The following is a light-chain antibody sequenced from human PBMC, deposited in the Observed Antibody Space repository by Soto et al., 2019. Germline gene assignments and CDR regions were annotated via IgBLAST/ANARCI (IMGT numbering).Light chain of an antibody. CDR3: VLYMGSVPV. CDR1: SGSVSTSYY. V-gene: IGLV8-61*01. J-gene: IGLJ2*01. CDR2: RTN. Sequence: QAVVTQEPSFSVSPGGTVTLTCGLSSGSVSTSYYPSWYQQTPGQAPRTLIYRTNTRSSGVPDRFSGSILGNKAALTITGGQADDGSDYYCVLYMGSVPVFGGGTKLTVL.